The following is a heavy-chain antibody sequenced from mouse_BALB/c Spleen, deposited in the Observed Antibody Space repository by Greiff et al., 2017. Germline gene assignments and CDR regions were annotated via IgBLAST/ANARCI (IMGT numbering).Heavy chain of an antibody. V-gene: IGHV3-2*02. Sequence: EVQLQESGPGLVKPSQSLSLTCTVTGYSITSDYAWNWIRQFPGNKLEWMGYISYSGSTSYNPSLKSRISITRDTSKNQFFLQLNSVTTEDTATYYCATLGAWFAYWGQGTLVTVSA. CDR1: GYSITSDYA. D-gene: IGHD4-1*01. J-gene: IGHJ3*01. CDR3: ATLGAWFAY. CDR2: ISYSGST.